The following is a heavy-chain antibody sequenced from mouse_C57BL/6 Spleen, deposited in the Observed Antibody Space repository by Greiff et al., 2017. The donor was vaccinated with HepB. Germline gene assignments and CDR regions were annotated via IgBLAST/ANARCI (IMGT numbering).Heavy chain of an antibody. CDR2: ISNLAYSI. CDR3: ARRGRLTGTYYFDY. CDR1: GFTFSDYG. V-gene: IGHV5-15*01. J-gene: IGHJ2*01. D-gene: IGHD4-1*01. Sequence: EVKVVESGGGLVQPGGSLKLSCAASGFTFSDYGMAWVRQAPRKGPEWVAFISNLAYSIYYADTVTGRFTISRENAKNTLYLEMSSLRSEDAAMYYCARRGRLTGTYYFDYWGQGTTLTVSS.